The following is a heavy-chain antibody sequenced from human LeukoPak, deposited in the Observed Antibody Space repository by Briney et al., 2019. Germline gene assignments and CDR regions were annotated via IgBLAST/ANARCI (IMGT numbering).Heavy chain of an antibody. Sequence: GASVKVSCKASGYTFTSYGISWVRQAPGQGLEWMGWISAYNGNTNYAQKLQGRVTMTTDTSTSTAYMELRSLRSDDTAVYYCARDGESLDYYYYYGMDVWGQGTTVTVS. CDR2: ISAYNGNT. D-gene: IGHD2-21*01. CDR1: GYTFTSYG. V-gene: IGHV1-18*01. J-gene: IGHJ6*02. CDR3: ARDGESLDYYYYYGMDV.